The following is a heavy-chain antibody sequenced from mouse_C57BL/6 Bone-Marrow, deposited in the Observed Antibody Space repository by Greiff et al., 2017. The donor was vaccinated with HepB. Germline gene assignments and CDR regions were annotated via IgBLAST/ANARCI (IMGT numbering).Heavy chain of an antibody. J-gene: IGHJ4*01. V-gene: IGHV3-6*01. D-gene: IGHD2-4*01. Sequence: EVKLMESGPGLVKPSQSLSLTCSVTGYSITSGYYWNWIRQFPGNKLEWMGYISYDGSNNYNPSLKNRISITRDTSKNQFFLKLNSVTTEDTATYYCARGYYDYAMDYWGQGTSVTVSS. CDR1: GYSITSGYY. CDR2: ISYDGSN. CDR3: ARGYYDYAMDY.